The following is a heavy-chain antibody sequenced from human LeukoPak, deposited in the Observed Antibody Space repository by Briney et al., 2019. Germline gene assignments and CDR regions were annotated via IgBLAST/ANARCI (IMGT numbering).Heavy chain of an antibody. V-gene: IGHV4-30-2*01. D-gene: IGHD6-6*01. J-gene: IGHJ5*02. CDR2: IYHSGST. Sequence: KPSQTLSLTCTVSGGSISSGGYYWSWIRQPPGKGLEWIGYIYHSGSTYYNPSLKSRVTISVDRSKNQFSLKLGSVTAADTAVYYCARVAAGIAARPGWFDPWGQGTLVTVSS. CDR3: ARVAAGIAARPGWFDP. CDR1: GGSISSGGYY.